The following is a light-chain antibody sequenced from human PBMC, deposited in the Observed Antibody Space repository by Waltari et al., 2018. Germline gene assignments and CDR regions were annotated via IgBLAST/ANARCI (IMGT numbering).Light chain of an antibody. Sequence: QSVLTQPPSASGTPGQRVTISCSGSISNIGRDHVFWYQQLPGAAPKLLISKDHQRPSGVPERFSGSKAGTSASLAISGLRSEDEADYYCAAWDDSLHVTFGGGTKLTVL. CDR3: AAWDDSLHVT. J-gene: IGLJ2*01. CDR1: ISNIGRDH. CDR2: KDH. V-gene: IGLV1-47*01.